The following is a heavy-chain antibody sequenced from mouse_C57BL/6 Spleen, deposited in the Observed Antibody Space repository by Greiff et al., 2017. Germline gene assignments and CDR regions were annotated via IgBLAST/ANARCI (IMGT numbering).Heavy chain of an antibody. CDR2: IDPSDSYT. D-gene: IGHD2-5*01. Sequence: QVHVKQPGAELVMPGASVKLSCKASGYTFTSYWMHWVKQRPGQGLEWIGEIDPSDSYTNYNQKFKGKSTLTVDKSSSTAYMQLSSLTSEDSAVYYCARSEYSNPWFAYWGQGTLVTVSA. CDR1: GYTFTSYW. V-gene: IGHV1-69*01. CDR3: ARSEYSNPWFAY. J-gene: IGHJ3*01.